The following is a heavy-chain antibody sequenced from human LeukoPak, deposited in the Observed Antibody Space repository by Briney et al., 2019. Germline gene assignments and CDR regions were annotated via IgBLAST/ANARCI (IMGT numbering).Heavy chain of an antibody. J-gene: IGHJ6*02. Sequence: HPGGSLRLSCAASGFTFDDYALHWVRQAPGKGLEWVSSIVWNSGSIGYADSVKGRFTISRDNAKNSLYLQMDSLRPEDTALYYCAKDRGTGRISFGMDVWGQGTTVTVSS. CDR3: AKDRGTGRISFGMDV. CDR1: GFTFDDYA. D-gene: IGHD3/OR15-3a*01. CDR2: IVWNSGSI. V-gene: IGHV3-9*01.